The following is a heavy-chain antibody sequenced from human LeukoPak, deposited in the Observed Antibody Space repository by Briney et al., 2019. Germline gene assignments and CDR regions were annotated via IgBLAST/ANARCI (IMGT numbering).Heavy chain of an antibody. Sequence: GGSLRLSCAASGFTFSSYAMHWVRQAPGKGLEWVAVISYDGSNKYYADSVKGRFTISRDNSKNTLYLQMNSLRAEDTAVYYCASQGDAYSGSSSFDYWGQGTLVTVSS. CDR3: ASQGDAYSGSSSFDY. D-gene: IGHD1-26*01. V-gene: IGHV3-30-3*01. CDR2: ISYDGSNK. J-gene: IGHJ4*02. CDR1: GFTFSSYA.